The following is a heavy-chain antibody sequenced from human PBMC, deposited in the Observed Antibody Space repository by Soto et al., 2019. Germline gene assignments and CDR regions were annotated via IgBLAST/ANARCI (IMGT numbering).Heavy chain of an antibody. V-gene: IGHV2-5*01. CDR1: AFSLSTSGVG. D-gene: IGHD3-22*01. Sequence: QITLKESGPTLVKPTQPLTLTCTFSAFSLSTSGVGVRWIRQPPGNALEWLALIYWNDDKRYNPSLKSRPTISKDTSKNQVVLTMTNMDPVDTATYYCAHATSSTYYYDSSGFHFDYWGQGTLVTVSS. CDR3: AHATSSTYYYDSSGFHFDY. CDR2: IYWNDDK. J-gene: IGHJ4*02.